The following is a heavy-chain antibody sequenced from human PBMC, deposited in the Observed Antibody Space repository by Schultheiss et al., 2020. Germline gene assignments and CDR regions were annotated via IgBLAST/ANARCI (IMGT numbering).Heavy chain of an antibody. CDR1: GGSISSYYW. CDR2: IDWDDDK. CDR3: ARGDSGYDYAFDY. V-gene: IGHV2-70*11. Sequence: TLSLTCTVSGGSISSYYWSWIRQPPGKALEWLARIDWDDDKYYSTSLKTRLTISKDTSKNQVVLTMTNMDPVDTATYYCARGDSGYDYAFDYWGQGTLVNVSS. D-gene: IGHD5-12*01. J-gene: IGHJ4*02.